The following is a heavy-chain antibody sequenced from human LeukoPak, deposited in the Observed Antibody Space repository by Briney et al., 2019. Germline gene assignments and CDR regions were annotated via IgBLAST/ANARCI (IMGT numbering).Heavy chain of an antibody. CDR2: IYRSSYI. Sequence: GSLRLSCVASGFTLTSNIMRWVREAPGEGLERVSLIYRSSYIYYADSVKGRFTISRDNSKNTLYLQMNSLRAEDTAVYYCARGLTELRYFDWLPPLDYWGQGTLVTVSS. D-gene: IGHD3-9*01. V-gene: IGHV3-66*01. CDR1: GFTLTSNI. J-gene: IGHJ4*02. CDR3: ARGLTELRYFDWLPPLDY.